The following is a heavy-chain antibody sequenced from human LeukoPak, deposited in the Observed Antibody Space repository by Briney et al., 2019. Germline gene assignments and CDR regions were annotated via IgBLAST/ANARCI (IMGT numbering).Heavy chain of an antibody. CDR2: FDPEDGET. J-gene: IGHJ5*02. D-gene: IGHD2-2*01. CDR3: ATDRGCSSTSCPNWFDP. V-gene: IGHV1-24*01. Sequence: ASVKVSCKVSGYTLTELSMHWVRQAPGKGLEWMGGFDPEDGETIYAQKFQGRVTMTEDTSTDTAYMELSSLRSEDTAVYYCATDRGCSSTSCPNWFDPWGLGTLVTVSS. CDR1: GYTLTELS.